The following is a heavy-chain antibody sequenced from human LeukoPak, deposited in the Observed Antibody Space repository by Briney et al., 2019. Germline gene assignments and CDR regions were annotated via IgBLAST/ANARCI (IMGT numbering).Heavy chain of an antibody. V-gene: IGHV4-4*07. Sequence: SETLSLTCTVSGGSISSYYWSWIRQPAGKGLEWIGRIYTSGSTDYNPSLKSRVTISVDKSENQFSLKLSSVTAADTAVYYCAYMKGSSWYYFDYWGQGTLVTVSS. CDR1: GGSISSYY. J-gene: IGHJ4*02. CDR2: IYTSGST. D-gene: IGHD6-13*01. CDR3: AYMKGSSWYYFDY.